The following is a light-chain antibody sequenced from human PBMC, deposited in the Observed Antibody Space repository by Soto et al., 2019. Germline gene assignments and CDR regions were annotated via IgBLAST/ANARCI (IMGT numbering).Light chain of an antibody. CDR1: SSDVGSYNP. V-gene: IGLV2-23*02. CDR2: EVS. J-gene: IGLJ3*02. CDR3: CSYAGSSTLV. Sequence: QSVLTQPASVSGSPGQSITISCTGTSSDVGSYNPVSWYQQHPGKAPKLMIYEVSERPSGVSNRFSGSKSGNTASLTISGLQAEDESDYYCCSYAGSSTLVFGGGTKLTVL.